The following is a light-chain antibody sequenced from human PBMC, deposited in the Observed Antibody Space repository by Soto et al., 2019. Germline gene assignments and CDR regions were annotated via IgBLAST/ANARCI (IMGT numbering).Light chain of an antibody. Sequence: QSALTQPASVSGSPGQSITISCTGTSSDVGSYNLVSWYQQHPGKAPKLMIYEVSTRPSGVSNRFSGSKSGNTASQTITGLQAEDEADYYGFLFPGSSTSKDRFANWTKSPS. CDR3: FLFPGSSTSKDR. CDR2: EVS. V-gene: IGLV2-23*02. J-gene: IGLJ1*01. CDR1: SSDVGSYNL.